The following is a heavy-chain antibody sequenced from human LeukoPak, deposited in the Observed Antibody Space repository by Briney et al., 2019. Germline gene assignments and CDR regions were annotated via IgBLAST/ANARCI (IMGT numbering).Heavy chain of an antibody. CDR2: ISGSGGST. D-gene: IGHD2-21*01. CDR1: GFTFSSYA. CDR3: AKANCGGDCHHSFDY. J-gene: IGHJ4*02. Sequence: GGSLRLSCAASGFTFSSYAMSWVRQAPGKGLEWVSAISGSGGSTYYADSVKGRFTISRDNSKNTLYLQMNSLRAEDTAVYYCAKANCGGDCHHSFDYWGQGTLVTVSS. V-gene: IGHV3-23*01.